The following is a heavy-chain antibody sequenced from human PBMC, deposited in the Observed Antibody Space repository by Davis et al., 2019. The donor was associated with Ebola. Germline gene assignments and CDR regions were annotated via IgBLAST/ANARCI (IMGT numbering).Heavy chain of an antibody. J-gene: IGHJ3*02. CDR1: GFSFSGYT. CDR3: TRDNLFYYDTSGYHDVFDM. D-gene: IGHD3-22*01. Sequence: GSLRLSCTASGFSFSGYTMNWVRQAPGKGLEWVSYISSGSTYIYYADSVKGRYTISRDNAKNSLYLQMNNLRAEDTAVYYCTRDNLFYYDTSGYHDVFDMWGQGTMVTVSS. CDR2: ISSGSTYI. V-gene: IGHV3-21*01.